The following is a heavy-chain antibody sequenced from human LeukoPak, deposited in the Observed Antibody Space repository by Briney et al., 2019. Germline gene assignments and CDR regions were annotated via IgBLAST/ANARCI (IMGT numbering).Heavy chain of an antibody. CDR2: IDPNSGGT. D-gene: IGHD4-11*01. Sequence: ASVKVSCKASGYTFTGYYMHWVRQAPGQGLEWMGWIDPNSGGTNYAQKFQGRVTITADESTSTAYMELSSLRSEDTAVYYCARAGRDSNYDYYYYYMDVWGKGTTVTVSS. CDR3: ARAGRDSNYDYYYYYMDV. J-gene: IGHJ6*03. V-gene: IGHV1-2*02. CDR1: GYTFTGYY.